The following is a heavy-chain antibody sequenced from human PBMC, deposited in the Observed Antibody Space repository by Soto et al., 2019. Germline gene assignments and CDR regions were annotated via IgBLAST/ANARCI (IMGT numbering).Heavy chain of an antibody. V-gene: IGHV4-59*01. CDR3: ARDVTARYGSGSYYDY. CDR1: GGSISSYY. CDR2: IYYSGST. J-gene: IGHJ4*02. Sequence: SETLSLTCTVSGGSISSYYWSWIRQPPGKGLEWIGYIYYSGSTNYNPSLKSRVTISVDTSKNQFSLKLSSVTAADTAVYYCARDVTARYGSGSYYDYWGQGTLVTVSS. D-gene: IGHD3-10*01.